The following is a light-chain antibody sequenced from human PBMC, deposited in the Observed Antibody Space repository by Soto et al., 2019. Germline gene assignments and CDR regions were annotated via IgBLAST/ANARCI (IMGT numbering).Light chain of an antibody. Sequence: QVTQSPSSLSASVGDRVTITFRASQSISSYLNWYQQKPGKAPKLLIYAASSLQSGVPSRFSGSGSGTDFTLTISSLQPEDFATYFCQQTYNTPQTFGGGTKVDI. V-gene: IGKV1-39*01. J-gene: IGKJ4*01. CDR2: AAS. CDR3: QQTYNTPQT. CDR1: QSISSY.